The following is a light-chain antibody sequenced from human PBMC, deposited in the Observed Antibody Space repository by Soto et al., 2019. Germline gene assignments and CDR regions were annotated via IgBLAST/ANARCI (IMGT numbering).Light chain of an antibody. CDR2: GAS. V-gene: IGKV3-20*01. CDR1: QSVSSN. Sequence: IGMTQSPATLSVSPGERATLSCRASQSVSSNLAWYQQKPGQAPRLLIYGASGRATGIPARFSGSGSETDFTLTISRLEPEDFAVYYCQQYGSSLTFGGGTKVDIK. CDR3: QQYGSSLT. J-gene: IGKJ4*01.